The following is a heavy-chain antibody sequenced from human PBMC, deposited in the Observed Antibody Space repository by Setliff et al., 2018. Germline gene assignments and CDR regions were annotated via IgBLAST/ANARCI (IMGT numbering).Heavy chain of an antibody. CDR2: IWHDGGNK. CDR1: GFIFKTHS. D-gene: IGHD2-15*01. Sequence: GGSLRLSCAASGFIFKTHSMNWVRQAPGKGLEWVAVIWHDGGNKYHADSVKGRFTISRDNSKNTLYLQMNSLRPEDTAVYYCARTCSGSGCYAGLESWGQGTPVTVSS. V-gene: IGHV3-33*08. CDR3: ARTCSGSGCYAGLES. J-gene: IGHJ4*02.